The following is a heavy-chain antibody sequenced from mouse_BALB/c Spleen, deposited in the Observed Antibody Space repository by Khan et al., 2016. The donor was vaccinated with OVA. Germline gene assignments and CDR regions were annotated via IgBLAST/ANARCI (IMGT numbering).Heavy chain of an antibody. J-gene: IGHJ4*01. D-gene: IGHD2-10*01. CDR2: MWGDGST. Sequence: VELVESGPGLVAPSQSLFITCTISGFSLANYGVHWVRQPPGKGLEWLVLMWGDGSTSYNSVLNSRLTASTDNSRSQVFLKMNSLQTDDTAMYFCARQPYYHYDVMDYWGQGTSVTVSS. CDR3: ARQPYYHYDVMDY. V-gene: IGHV2-6-1*01. CDR1: GFSLANYG.